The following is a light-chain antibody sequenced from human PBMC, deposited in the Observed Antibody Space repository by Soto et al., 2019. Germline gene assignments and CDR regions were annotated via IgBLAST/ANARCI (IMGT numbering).Light chain of an antibody. J-gene: IGKJ2*01. Sequence: EIVMTQSPATLSVSPGERATRSCRASQSVSSNLAWYQKKPGQAPRLLIYGASTRSAGIPARFSGRGSGIEFTLTISSLQSEDCAVYYCQPYNNWPLYTCGQGTKLEIK. CDR1: QSVSSN. CDR2: GAS. CDR3: QPYNNWPLYT. V-gene: IGKV3-15*01.